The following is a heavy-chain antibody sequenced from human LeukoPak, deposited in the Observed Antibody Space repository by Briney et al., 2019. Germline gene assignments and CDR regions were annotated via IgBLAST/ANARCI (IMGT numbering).Heavy chain of an antibody. V-gene: IGHV3-23*01. CDR2: ISAGGTGT. Sequence: GGSLRLSCAASGFTFSSYAMNWVRQAPGKGLEWVSVISAGGTGTFYANSVKSRFTISRDNSKNTLYLQMNSLSAEDTAIYYCAKVIGTTSGYSTSWYKYAFDIWGQGTMVTVSS. D-gene: IGHD6-13*01. CDR1: GFTFSSYA. J-gene: IGHJ3*02. CDR3: AKVIGTTSGYSTSWYKYAFDI.